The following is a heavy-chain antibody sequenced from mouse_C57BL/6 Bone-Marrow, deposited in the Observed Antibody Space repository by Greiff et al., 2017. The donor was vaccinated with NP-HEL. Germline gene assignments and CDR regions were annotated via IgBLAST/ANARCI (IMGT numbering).Heavy chain of an antibody. D-gene: IGHD3-2*02. V-gene: IGHV1-62-2*01. CDR1: GYTFTEYT. CDR3: ARHGALDSSGEGGFAY. CDR2: FYPGSGSI. J-gene: IGHJ3*01. Sequence: VQRVESGAELVKPGASVKLSCKASGYTFTEYTIHWVKQRSGQGLEWIGWFYPGSGSIKYNEKFKDKATLTADKSSSTVYMELSRLTSEDSAVYFCARHGALDSSGEGGFAYWGQGTLVTVSA.